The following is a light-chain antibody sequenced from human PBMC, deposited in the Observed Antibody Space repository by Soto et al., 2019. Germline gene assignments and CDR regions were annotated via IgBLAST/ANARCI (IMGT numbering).Light chain of an antibody. CDR3: QQYYSSPWT. Sequence: EIVLTQSPGTLSLSPGERATLSCRASQSVSSSFLAWYQQKPGQAPRLLIDGASSRAAGITDRFRGSGSGADFKPTISTPEPEDVAEAYYQQYYSSPWTFGQGTKVEFK. V-gene: IGKV3-20*01. CDR2: GAS. CDR1: QSVSSSF. J-gene: IGKJ1*01.